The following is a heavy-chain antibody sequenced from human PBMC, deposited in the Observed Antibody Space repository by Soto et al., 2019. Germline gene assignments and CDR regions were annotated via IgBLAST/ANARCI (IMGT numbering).Heavy chain of an antibody. D-gene: IGHD6-13*01. CDR3: AIQGIAAAGTHSSNYYYYYGMDV. CDR1: GYSFTSYW. CDR2: IYPGDSDT. Sequence: GESLKISCKGSGYSFTSYWIGWVRQMPGKGLEWMGIIYPGDSDTRYSPSFQGQVTISADKSISTAYLQWSSLKASDTAMYYCAIQGIAAAGTHSSNYYYYYGMDVWGQGTTVTVSS. J-gene: IGHJ6*02. V-gene: IGHV5-51*01.